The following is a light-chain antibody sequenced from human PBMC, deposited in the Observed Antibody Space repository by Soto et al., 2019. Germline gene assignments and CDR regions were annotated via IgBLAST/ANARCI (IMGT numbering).Light chain of an antibody. CDR3: SSYAGSSNV. V-gene: IGLV2-8*01. CDR1: SXDVGGYNY. J-gene: IGLJ1*01. CDR2: EVN. Sequence: QSVLTQPRSASGSPGQSVAISCTGTSXDVGGYNYVSWYQQHPGKAPKLMIYEVNKRPSGVPDRFSGSKSGNTASLTVSGLQAEDEADYYCSSYAGSSNVFGTGTKVIVL.